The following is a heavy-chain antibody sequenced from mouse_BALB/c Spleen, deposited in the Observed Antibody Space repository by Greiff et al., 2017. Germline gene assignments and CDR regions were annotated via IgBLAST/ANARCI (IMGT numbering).Heavy chain of an antibody. CDR3: ARGARATYAMDY. CDR2: INSNGGST. V-gene: IGHV5-6-3*01. D-gene: IGHD3-1*01. Sequence: EVQVVESGGGLVQPGGSLKLSCAASGFTFSSYGMSWVRQTPDKRLELVATINSNGGSTYYPDSVKGRFTISRDNAKNTLYLQMSSLKSEDTAMYYCARGARATYAMDYWGQGTSVTVSS. J-gene: IGHJ4*01. CDR1: GFTFSSYG.